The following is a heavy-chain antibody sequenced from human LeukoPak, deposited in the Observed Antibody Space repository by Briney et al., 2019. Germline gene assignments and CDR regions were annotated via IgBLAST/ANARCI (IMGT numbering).Heavy chain of an antibody. CDR1: GYTFTSYG. J-gene: IGHJ4*02. CDR3: ARRHCSGGSCYFDY. CDR2: ISAYNGNT. V-gene: IGHV1-18*01. Sequence: ASVKVSCKASGYTFTSYGISWVRQAPGQGLEWMGWISAYNGNTNYAQKLQGRVTMTRDTSTSTAFMELRSLRSDDTAVYYCARRHCSGGSCYFDYWGQGTLVTVSS. D-gene: IGHD2-15*01.